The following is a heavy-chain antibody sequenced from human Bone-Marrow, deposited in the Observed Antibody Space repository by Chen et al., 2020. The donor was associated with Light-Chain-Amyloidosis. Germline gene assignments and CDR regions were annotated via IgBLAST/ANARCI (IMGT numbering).Heavy chain of an antibody. D-gene: IGHD6-13*01. V-gene: IGHV3-49*03. Sequence: EVQLVEFGGDFVQPGRSLRLSCTGSGFTFGDYAVSWPRQAPGKGLEWVGFIRRKSYGGTTEYAASVKGRFTISRDDSISTAYLQMNSLRTDDTAVYSCTSGAAADKYYYGLDVWGQGTTVTVSS. J-gene: IGHJ6*02. CDR2: IRRKSYGGTT. CDR1: GFTFGDYA. CDR3: TSGAAADKYYYGLDV.